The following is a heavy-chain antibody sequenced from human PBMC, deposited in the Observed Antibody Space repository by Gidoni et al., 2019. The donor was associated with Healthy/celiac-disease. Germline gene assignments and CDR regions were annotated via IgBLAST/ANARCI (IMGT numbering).Heavy chain of an antibody. D-gene: IGHD3-10*01. J-gene: IGHJ4*02. CDR3: AKETSVLWFGELLY. V-gene: IGHV3-43*02. CDR1: GFTFDDYA. CDR2: IRGDGGST. Sequence: DVQLVASGGAVVQAGGSLRLSCAASGFTFDDYAMHWVRQAPGKGLEWVSLIRGDGGSTYYADTVKGRFTISRDNSKNSLYLQMNSLRTEDTALYYCAKETSVLWFGELLYWGQGTLVTVSS.